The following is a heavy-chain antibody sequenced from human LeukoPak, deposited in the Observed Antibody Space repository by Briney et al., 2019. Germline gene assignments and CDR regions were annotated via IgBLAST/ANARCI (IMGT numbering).Heavy chain of an antibody. CDR2: IRYDGSNK. V-gene: IGHV3-30*02. CDR3: AKDLKGYYYDSSGYD. CDR1: GFTFSSYG. D-gene: IGHD3-22*01. Sequence: GGSLRLSCAASGFTFSSYGMHWVRQAPGKGLEWVAFIRYDGSNKYYADSVKGRFTISRDNSKNTLYLQMNSLRAEDTAVYYCAKDLKGYYYDSSGYDRGQGTLVTVSS. J-gene: IGHJ4*02.